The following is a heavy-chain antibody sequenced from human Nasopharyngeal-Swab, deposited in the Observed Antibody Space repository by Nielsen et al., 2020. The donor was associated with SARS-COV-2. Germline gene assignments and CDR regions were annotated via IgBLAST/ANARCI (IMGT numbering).Heavy chain of an antibody. CDR2: IRSKANSYAT. CDR3: TRLITTSTSGP. D-gene: IGHD3-22*01. J-gene: IGHJ5*02. Sequence: GGSLRLSCAASGFTFSRFWMTWVRQAPGKGLEWVGRIRSKANSYATAYAASVKGRFTISRDDSKNTAYLQMNSLKTEDTAVYYCTRLITTSTSGPWGQGTLVTVSS. CDR1: GFTFSRFW. V-gene: IGHV3-73*01.